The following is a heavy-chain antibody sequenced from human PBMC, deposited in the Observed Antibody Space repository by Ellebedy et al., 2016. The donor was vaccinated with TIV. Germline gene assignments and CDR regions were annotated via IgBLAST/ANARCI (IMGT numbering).Heavy chain of an antibody. J-gene: IGHJ5*02. D-gene: IGHD3/OR15-3a*01. CDR3: ARGEGWTAFDP. CDR2: INHSGST. V-gene: IGHV4-34*01. Sequence: GSLRLSCAVYGGSFSGYYWSWIRQPPGKGLEWIGEINHSGSTNYNPSLKSRVTVSVDTSKNQFSLKLSSVTAADTAVYYCARGEGWTAFDPWGQGTLVTVSS. CDR1: GGSFSGYY.